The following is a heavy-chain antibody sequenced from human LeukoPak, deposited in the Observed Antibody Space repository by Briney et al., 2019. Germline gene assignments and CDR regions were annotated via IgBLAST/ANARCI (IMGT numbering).Heavy chain of an antibody. J-gene: IGHJ5*02. CDR2: MNPNSSNT. V-gene: IGHV1-8*01. CDR1: RYTFTSYD. D-gene: IGHD3-10*01. CDR3: ARGRHGYGSGKLSYTREKNWFDP. Sequence: ASVKVSCKASRYTFTSYDINWVRQPTGQGLEWMGWMNPNSSNTGYAQKFQGRVTMTRNTSISTAYMELSSLRSEDTAVYYCARGRHGYGSGKLSYTREKNWFDPWGQGTLVTVSS.